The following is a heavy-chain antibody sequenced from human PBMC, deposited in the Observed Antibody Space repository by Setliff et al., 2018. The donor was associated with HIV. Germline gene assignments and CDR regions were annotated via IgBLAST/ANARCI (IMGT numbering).Heavy chain of an antibody. CDR3: ARFLYEQLWPLDIDF. J-gene: IGHJ4*02. V-gene: IGHV4-38-2*01. CDR1: AYSISSGYY. CDR2: IYHSGST. D-gene: IGHD1-1*01. Sequence: LSLTCAVSAYSISSGYYWGWIRQPPGKGLEWIGSIYHSGSTYYNPSLKSRVTISRDTSKNTFYLEMNSLRDEDTAVYYCARFLYEQLWPLDIDFWGQGVLVTVSS.